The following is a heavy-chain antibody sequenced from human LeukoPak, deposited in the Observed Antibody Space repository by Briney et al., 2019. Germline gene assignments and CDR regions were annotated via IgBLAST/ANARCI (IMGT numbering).Heavy chain of an antibody. Sequence: AAVTVSCKCSGYTFTGYYMHWVRQPPGQGLEWMGWINHNSGGTNYAQKFQGWGTMTRDTSISTAYMELSRLRSDDTAVYYCARDLGFDFDWFYGMDVWGKGGTVTVSS. CDR3: ARDLGFDFDWFYGMDV. CDR1: GYTFTGYY. V-gene: IGHV1-2*04. CDR2: INHNSGGT. D-gene: IGHD3-9*01. J-gene: IGHJ6*04.